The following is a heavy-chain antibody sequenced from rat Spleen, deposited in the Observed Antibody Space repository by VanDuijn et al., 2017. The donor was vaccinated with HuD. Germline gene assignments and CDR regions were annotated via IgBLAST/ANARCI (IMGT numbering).Heavy chain of an antibody. Sequence: QVQLQQSGAELAKPGSSVKISCKASGYTFTSYDISWIKQTTGQGLEYIGYINTGSGGTYYNEKFKGKATLTVDKSSSTAFMQLSRLTPEDTAVYYCARTRYYDGTYYYKDVMDAWGQGASVTVSS. J-gene: IGHJ4*01. V-gene: IGHV1-57*01. CDR1: GYTFTSYD. CDR2: INTGSGGT. D-gene: IGHD1-12*02. CDR3: ARTRYYDGTYYYKDVMDA.